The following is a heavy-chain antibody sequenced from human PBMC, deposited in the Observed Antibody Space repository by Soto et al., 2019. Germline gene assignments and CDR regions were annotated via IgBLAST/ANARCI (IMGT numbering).Heavy chain of an antibody. CDR3: ARLEQWLADY. CDR1: GGSISSSSYY. CDR2: IYYSGST. Sequence: QLQLQESGPGLVKPSETLSLTCTVSGGSISSSSYYWGWIRQPPGNGLEWIGSIYYSGSTYYNPSLKSRVTISVDTSKNQSSLKLSSVTAADTAVYYCARLEQWLADYWGQGTLVTVSS. V-gene: IGHV4-39*01. D-gene: IGHD6-19*01. J-gene: IGHJ4*02.